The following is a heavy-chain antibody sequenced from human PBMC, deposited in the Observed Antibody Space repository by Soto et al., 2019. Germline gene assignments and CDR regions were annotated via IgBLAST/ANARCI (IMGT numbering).Heavy chain of an antibody. CDR3: ARGGYTPRGAISGDLYYYYYGMDV. CDR2: IIPIFGTA. V-gene: IGHV1-69*06. J-gene: IGHJ6*02. Sequence: SVKVSCKASGVTFSSYAISWVRQSPGQGLEWMGGIIPIFGTANYAQKFQGRVTITADKSTSTAYMELSSLRSEDTAVYYCARGGYTPRGAISGDLYYYYYGMDVWGQGTTVTVSS. D-gene: IGHD6-13*01. CDR1: GVTFSSYA.